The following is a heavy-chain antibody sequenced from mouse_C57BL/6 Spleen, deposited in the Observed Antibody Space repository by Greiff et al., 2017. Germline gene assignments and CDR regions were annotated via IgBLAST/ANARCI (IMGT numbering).Heavy chain of an antibody. CDR1: GYTFTSYW. CDR2: IHPNSGST. CDR3: ANCTTVVATFDY. Sequence: QVQLQQPGAELVKPGASVKLSCKASGYTFTSYWMHWVKQRPGQGLEWIGMIHPNSGSTNYNEKFKSKATLTVDKSSSTAYMQLSSLTSEDSAVYYCANCTTVVATFDYWVQGTTLTVSS. V-gene: IGHV1-64*01. D-gene: IGHD1-1*01. J-gene: IGHJ2*01.